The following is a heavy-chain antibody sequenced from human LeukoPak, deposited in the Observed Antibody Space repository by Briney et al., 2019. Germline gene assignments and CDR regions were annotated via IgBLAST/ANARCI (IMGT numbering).Heavy chain of an antibody. CDR3: ARHPGYYYYYMDV. CDR1: GGSISSYY. CDR2: IYYSGST. J-gene: IGHJ6*03. Sequence: PSETLSLTCAVYGGSISSYYWSWIRQPPGKGLEWIGYIYYSGSTNYNPSLKSRVTISVDTSKNQFSLKLSSVTAADTAVYYCARHPGYYYYYMDVWGKGTTVTISS. V-gene: IGHV4-59*08.